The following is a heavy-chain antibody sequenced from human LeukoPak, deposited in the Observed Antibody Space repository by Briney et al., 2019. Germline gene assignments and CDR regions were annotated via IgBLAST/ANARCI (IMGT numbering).Heavy chain of an antibody. CDR2: ISSSSSYI. V-gene: IGHV3-21*01. J-gene: IGHJ6*03. CDR1: GFTFSSYS. Sequence: GGSLRLSCAASGFTFSSYSMNWVRQAPGKGLEWVSSISSSSSYIYYADSVKGRFTISRDNAKNSLYLQMNSLRAEDTAVYYCAKDARDYYYYYMDVWGKGTTVTVSS. CDR3: AKDARDYYYYYMDV.